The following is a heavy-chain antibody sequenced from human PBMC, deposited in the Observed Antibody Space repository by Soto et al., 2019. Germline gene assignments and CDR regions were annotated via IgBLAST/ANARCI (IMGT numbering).Heavy chain of an antibody. CDR2: IYYSGST. J-gene: IGHJ6*02. CDR1: GGSISSYY. CDR3: ARDDSGSYGMDV. V-gene: IGHV4-59*01. D-gene: IGHD1-26*01. Sequence: SETLSLTCTVSGGSISSYYWSWIRQPPGKGLEWIGYIYYSGSTNYNPSPKSRVTISVDTSKNQFSLKLSSVTAADTAVYYCARDDSGSYGMDVWGQGTTVTVSS.